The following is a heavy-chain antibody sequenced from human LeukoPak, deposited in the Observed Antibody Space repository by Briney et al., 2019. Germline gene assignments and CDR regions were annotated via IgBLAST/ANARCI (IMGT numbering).Heavy chain of an antibody. Sequence: ASVKVSCKASGYTFTGYYMHWLRQAPGQGLEWMGWINPNSVGTNYAQKFQGRVTMTRDTSISTAYMELSGLRSDNTAVYYCARLGFCSGGSCPYYFDYWAREPWSPSPQ. J-gene: IGHJ4*02. CDR2: INPNSVGT. V-gene: IGHV1-2*02. D-gene: IGHD2-15*01. CDR3: ARLGFCSGGSCPYYFDY. CDR1: GYTFTGYY.